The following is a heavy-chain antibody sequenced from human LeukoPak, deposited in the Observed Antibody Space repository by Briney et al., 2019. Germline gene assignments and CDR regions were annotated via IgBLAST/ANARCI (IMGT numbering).Heavy chain of an antibody. CDR3: ARQDYYDSSGYYYFDY. CDR2: IYYSGST. J-gene: IGHJ4*02. Sequence: SETLSLTCAVYGGSFSGYYWNWIRQPPGKGLEWIGYIYYSGSTNYNPSLKSRVTISVDTSKNQFSLKLSSVTAADTAVYYCARQDYYDSSGYYYFDYWGQGTLVTVSS. V-gene: IGHV4-59*01. D-gene: IGHD3-22*01. CDR1: GGSFSGYY.